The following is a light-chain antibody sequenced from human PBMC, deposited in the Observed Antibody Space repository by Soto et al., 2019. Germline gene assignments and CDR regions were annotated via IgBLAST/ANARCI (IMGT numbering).Light chain of an antibody. CDR3: HHYGSSPT. J-gene: IGKJ5*01. CDR2: ATS. V-gene: IGKV3-20*01. Sequence: EIVLTQSPGTLSLSPGERATLSCRASQNISSNYLAWYQQKPGQAPSLLMYATSISATDVPDRFSGSGSGTVFTLTISRLEPEDFAVYHCHHYGSSPTFGQGTRLENK. CDR1: QNISSNY.